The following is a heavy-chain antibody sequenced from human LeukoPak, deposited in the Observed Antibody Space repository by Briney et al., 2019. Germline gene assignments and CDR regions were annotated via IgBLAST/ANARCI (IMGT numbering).Heavy chain of an antibody. CDR3: AVVDSSGWYCHDY. CDR2: ISYDGSNK. D-gene: IGHD6-19*01. Sequence: PGGSLRLSCAASGFTFSSYAMHWVRQAPGKGLEWVAVISYDGSNKYYADSVKGRFTISRDISKNTLYLQMKSLRAEDTAVYYCAVVDSSGWYCHDYWGQGTLVTVSS. CDR1: GFTFSSYA. J-gene: IGHJ4*02. V-gene: IGHV3-30*14.